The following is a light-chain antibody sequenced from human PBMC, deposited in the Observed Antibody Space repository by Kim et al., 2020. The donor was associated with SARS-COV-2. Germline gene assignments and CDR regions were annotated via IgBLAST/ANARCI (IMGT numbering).Light chain of an antibody. V-gene: IGLV2-14*03. CDR3: SSYAASSPNLL. J-gene: IGLJ2*01. CDR1: SSGIGDYNY. Sequence: QSITISCTRTSSGIGDYNYVSWYQKHPGKAPKLMIYAVTNRFSGVSNRFSGSKSGNTASLTISGRQTEDEAYYYCSSYAASSPNLLFGAGTQLTVL. CDR2: AVT.